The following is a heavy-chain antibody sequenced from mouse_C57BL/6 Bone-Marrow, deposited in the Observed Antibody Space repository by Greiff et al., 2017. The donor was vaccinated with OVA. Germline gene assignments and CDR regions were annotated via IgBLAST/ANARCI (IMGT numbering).Heavy chain of an antibody. Sequence: EVHLVESGGGLVQPGESLKLSCESNEYEFPSHDMSWVRKTPEKRLELVAAINSDGGSTYYPDTMERRFIISRDNTKKTLYLQMSSLRSEDTALYYCARLNYYGSSYDAMDYWGQGTSVTVSS. CDR3: ARLNYYGSSYDAMDY. CDR2: INSDGGST. V-gene: IGHV5-2*01. D-gene: IGHD1-1*01. J-gene: IGHJ4*01. CDR1: EYEFPSHD.